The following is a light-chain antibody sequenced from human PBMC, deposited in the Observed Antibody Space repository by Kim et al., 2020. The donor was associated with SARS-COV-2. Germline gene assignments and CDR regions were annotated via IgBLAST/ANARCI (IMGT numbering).Light chain of an antibody. Sequence: EIVMTQSPATLSVSSGERATLSCRASQSVSSNLAWYQQKPGQAPRLIIYGASTRATGIPAMFSGSGSGTEFTLTISSLQSEDIAVYFCQQYNNLTPRCCFGQGTKLEIK. CDR1: QSVSSN. J-gene: IGKJ2*04. V-gene: IGKV3-15*01. CDR2: GAS. CDR3: QQYNNLTPRCC.